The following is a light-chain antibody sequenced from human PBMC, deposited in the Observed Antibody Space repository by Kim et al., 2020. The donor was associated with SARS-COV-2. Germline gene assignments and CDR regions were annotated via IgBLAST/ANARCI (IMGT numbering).Light chain of an antibody. CDR2: DAS. CDR3: QQRSNWPQT. CDR1: QSVSSY. J-gene: IGKJ1*01. V-gene: IGKV3-11*01. Sequence: LAPGKRATLYRRASQSVSSYLAWDQPKRGQAPRLLIYDASNRATGIPARFSGSGSGTDFTLAISRLEPEDFAFYYWQQRSNWPQTFGQGTKVDIK.